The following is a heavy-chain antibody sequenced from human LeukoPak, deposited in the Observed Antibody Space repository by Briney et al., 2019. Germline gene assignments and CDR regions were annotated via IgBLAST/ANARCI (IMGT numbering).Heavy chain of an antibody. D-gene: IGHD1-26*01. CDR1: GFTFSSYE. V-gene: IGHV3-23*01. Sequence: GGSLRLSCAASGFTFSSYEMNWVRQAPGKGLEWVSVITGSGGHTVYADSVKGRFTISRDNSNNTLYLQMNSLRAEDTAVYYCARDVSGSYNWGQGTLVTVSS. CDR3: ARDVSGSYN. CDR2: ITGSGGHT. J-gene: IGHJ4*02.